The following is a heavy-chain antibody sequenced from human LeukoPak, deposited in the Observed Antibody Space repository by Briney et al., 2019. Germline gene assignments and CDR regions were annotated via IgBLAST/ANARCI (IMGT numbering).Heavy chain of an antibody. Sequence: PGGSLRLSCGASGFTFSSYAMSWVRQAPGKGLEWVSAISGSGGSTYYADSVKGRFTISRDNSKNTLYLQMNSLRAEDTAVYYCAKDFSYYYDSSGYYCDYWGQGTLVTVSS. D-gene: IGHD3-22*01. CDR2: ISGSGGST. CDR3: AKDFSYYYDSSGYYCDY. J-gene: IGHJ4*02. V-gene: IGHV3-23*01. CDR1: GFTFSSYA.